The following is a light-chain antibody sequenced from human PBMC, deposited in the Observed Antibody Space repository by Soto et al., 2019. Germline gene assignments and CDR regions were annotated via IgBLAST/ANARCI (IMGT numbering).Light chain of an antibody. V-gene: IGLV2-14*01. CDR3: SSYTSSSTQV. J-gene: IGLJ1*01. CDR1: SSDVGGYNY. CDR2: EVS. Sequence: QSALTQPASVSGSPGQSITISCTGTSSDVGGYNYVSWYQQHPGKAPKLMIYEVSNRPSGVSNRFSGSKSGNTVSLTISGLQAEEEADYYCSSYTSSSTQVFATGTKLTVL.